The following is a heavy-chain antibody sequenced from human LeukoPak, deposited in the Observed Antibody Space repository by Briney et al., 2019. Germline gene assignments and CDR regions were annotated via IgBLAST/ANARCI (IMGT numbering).Heavy chain of an antibody. D-gene: IGHD3-10*01. V-gene: IGHV1-2*02. Sequence: ASVKVSCKASGYAFTGYYMHWVRQAPGQGLEWMGWINPNSGGTNYAQKFQGRVTMTRDTSISTAYMELSRLRSDDTAVYYCARAGPTYYYGGKGFDPWGQGTLVTVSS. CDR3: ARAGPTYYYGGKGFDP. CDR2: INPNSGGT. J-gene: IGHJ5*02. CDR1: GYAFTGYY.